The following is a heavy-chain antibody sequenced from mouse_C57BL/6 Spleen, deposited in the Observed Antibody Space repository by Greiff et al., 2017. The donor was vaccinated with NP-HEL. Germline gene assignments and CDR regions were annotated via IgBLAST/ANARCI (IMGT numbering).Heavy chain of an antibody. V-gene: IGHV5-9-1*02. D-gene: IGHD1-1*01. CDR3: TRVLHYYGSSYGYFDV. CDR1: GFTFSSYA. CDR2: ISSGGDYI. J-gene: IGHJ1*03. Sequence: EVMLVESGEGLVKPGGSLKLSCAASGFTFSSYAMSWVRQTPEKRLEWVAYISSGGDYIYYADTVKGRFTISRDNARNTLYLQMSSLKSEDTAMYYCTRVLHYYGSSYGYFDVWGTGTTVTVSS.